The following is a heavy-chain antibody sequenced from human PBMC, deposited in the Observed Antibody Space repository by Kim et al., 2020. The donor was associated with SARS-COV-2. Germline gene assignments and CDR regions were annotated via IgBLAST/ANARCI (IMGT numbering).Heavy chain of an antibody. D-gene: IGHD3-10*01. CDR2: INPSGGST. CDR1: GYTFTSYY. V-gene: IGHV1-46*01. J-gene: IGHJ6*02. Sequence: ASVKVSCKASGYTFTSYYMHWVRQAPGQGLEWMGIINPSGGSTSYAQKFQGRVTMTRDTSTSTVYMELSSLRSEDTAVYYCARVMGPWFGDTDYYGMDVWGQGTTVTVSS. CDR3: ARVMGPWFGDTDYYGMDV.